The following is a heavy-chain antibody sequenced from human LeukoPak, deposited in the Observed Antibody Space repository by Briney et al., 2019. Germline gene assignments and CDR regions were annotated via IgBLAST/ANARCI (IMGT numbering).Heavy chain of an antibody. V-gene: IGHV3-48*04. CDR1: GFTFSTYS. J-gene: IGHJ4*02. CDR3: ASSWGSAIDF. Sequence: GGSLRLSCAASGFTFSTYSMNWVRQAPGKGPEWVSYIGISGLIYYADSVKGRFTVSTDNAKNSLYLQMTSLRAEDTAVYYCASSWGSAIDFWGQGTLVTVSS. CDR2: IGISGLI. D-gene: IGHD3-16*01.